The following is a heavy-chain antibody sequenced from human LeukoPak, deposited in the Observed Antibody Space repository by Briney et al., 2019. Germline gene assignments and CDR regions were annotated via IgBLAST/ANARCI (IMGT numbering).Heavy chain of an antibody. J-gene: IGHJ4*02. D-gene: IGHD3-22*01. CDR3: ARDIGSSGYYYFDC. CDR1: GFTFGSYW. Sequence: GGSLRLSCAASGFTFGSYWMSWVRQAPGKGLEWVANIKQDGSEKYYVDSVKGRFTISRDNAKNSLYLQMNSLRAEDTAVYYCARDIGSSGYYYFDCWGQGTLVTVSS. V-gene: IGHV3-7*01. CDR2: IKQDGSEK.